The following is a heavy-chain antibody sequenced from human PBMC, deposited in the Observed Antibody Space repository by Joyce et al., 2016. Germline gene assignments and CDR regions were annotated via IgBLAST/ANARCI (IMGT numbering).Heavy chain of an antibody. CDR1: GYTFTGYY. CDR2: ISPDSGGT. CDR3: ARGGYYGPYYFDY. Sequence: QVQLVQSGAEVKKPGASVKVSCKASGYTFTGYYMHWVRQAPGQGLEWMGGISPDSGGTNYAQKFQGRVTMTRDTSVSTTYMELSRLRSDDTAVYYCARGGYYGPYYFDYWGQGTLVTVSS. D-gene: IGHD3-3*01. J-gene: IGHJ4*02. V-gene: IGHV1-2*02.